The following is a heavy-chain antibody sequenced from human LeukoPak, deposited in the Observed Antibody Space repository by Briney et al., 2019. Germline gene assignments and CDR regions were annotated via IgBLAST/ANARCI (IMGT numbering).Heavy chain of an antibody. CDR2: IYPGDSDT. CDR1: GYSFTSYL. V-gene: IGHV5-51*01. CDR3: ARYDEGPKVIDY. D-gene: IGHD5-18*01. J-gene: IGHJ4*02. Sequence: GESLQISCKGSGYSFTSYLSGWVRQMAGKGLGWMGIIYPGDSDTRYSPSFQGQVTISADKSIGTAYLQWSSLKASDTAMYYCARYDEGPKVIDYWGQGTLVTVSS.